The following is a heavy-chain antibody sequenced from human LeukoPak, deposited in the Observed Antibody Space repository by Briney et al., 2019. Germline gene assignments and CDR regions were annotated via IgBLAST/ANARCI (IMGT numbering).Heavy chain of an antibody. V-gene: IGHV1-69*13. Sequence: SVMVSCKASGYTFTSYYMHWVRQAPGQGLEWMGGIIPIFGTANYAQKFQGRVTITADESTSTAYMELSSLRSEDTAVYYCARVIPDSSGWYYFDYWGQGTLVTVSS. CDR1: GYTFTSYY. CDR2: IIPIFGTA. D-gene: IGHD6-19*01. J-gene: IGHJ4*02. CDR3: ARVIPDSSGWYYFDY.